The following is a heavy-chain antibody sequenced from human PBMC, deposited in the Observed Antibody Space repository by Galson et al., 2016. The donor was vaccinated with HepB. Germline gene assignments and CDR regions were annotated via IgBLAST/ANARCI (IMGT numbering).Heavy chain of an antibody. CDR3: AHRPEGAIKGYCDDINCYGGVFFDY. CDR1: GFSLSSSGVA. Sequence: PALVKPTQTLTLTCTFSGFSLSSSGVAVGWLRQPPGKALEWLALHYWDGDQRSSPSLKSRLSITTDTSKNQVVLTLTNVDPVDTATYYCAHRPEGAIKGYCDDINCYGGVFFDYWGQGILVTVSS. V-gene: IGHV2-5*02. J-gene: IGHJ4*02. CDR2: HYWDGDQ. D-gene: IGHD3-16*01.